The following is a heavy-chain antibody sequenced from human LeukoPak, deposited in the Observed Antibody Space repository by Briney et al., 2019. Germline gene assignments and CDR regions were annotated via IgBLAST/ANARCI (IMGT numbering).Heavy chain of an antibody. CDR1: GFTLRNYW. CDR3: VRDGDDYDFDY. CDR2: VKGDGSFT. D-gene: IGHD5-24*01. J-gene: IGHJ4*02. V-gene: IGHV3-74*01. Sequence: LGGSLRLSCAASGFTLRNYWMHWVRQAPGKGLVWVSRVKGDGSFTDYADSVKGRFTISRDNAKNTLYLQMYSLRAEDTAAYYCVRDGDDYDFDYWGQGSLVTVSS.